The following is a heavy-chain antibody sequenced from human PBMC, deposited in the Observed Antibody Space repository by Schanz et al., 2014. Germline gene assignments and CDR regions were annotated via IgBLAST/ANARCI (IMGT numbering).Heavy chain of an antibody. V-gene: IGHV3-30*04. D-gene: IGHD2-2*01. J-gene: IGHJ4*02. CDR2: VPFDGSQK. CDR1: GFTFSSYA. CDR3: ARESSNDIVLVPGAVFDH. Sequence: VQLVESGGGLVKPGRSLRLSCAASGFTFSSYALHWVRQAPGKGLEWVAFVPFDGSQKFYADSVKGRFTISRDNSKNTVYLQMNSLRPGDTAVYYCARESSNDIVLVPGAVFDHWGQGILVTVSS.